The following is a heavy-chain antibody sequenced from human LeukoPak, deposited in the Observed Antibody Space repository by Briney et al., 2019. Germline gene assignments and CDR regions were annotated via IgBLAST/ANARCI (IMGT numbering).Heavy chain of an antibody. V-gene: IGHV4-31*03. CDR1: GGSISSGGYY. D-gene: IGHD6-19*01. CDR3: ASLEYSSGWYNWFDP. CDR2: IYYSGST. Sequence: SETLSLTCTVSGGSISSGGYYWSWIRQHPGKGLEWIGYIYYSGSTYYNPSLKSRVTISVDTSKNQFSLKLSSVTAADTAVYYCASLEYSSGWYNWFDPWGQGTLVTVSS. J-gene: IGHJ5*02.